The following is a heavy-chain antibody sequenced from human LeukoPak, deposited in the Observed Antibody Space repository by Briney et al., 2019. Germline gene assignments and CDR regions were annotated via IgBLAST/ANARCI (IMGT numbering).Heavy chain of an antibody. CDR2: ISWDGGST. J-gene: IGHJ4*02. Sequence: GGSLRLSCAASGFTFDDYTMHWVRQAPGKGLEWVSLISWDGGSTYYADSVKGRFTISRDNAKNSLYLQMNSLRAEDTAVYYCARVPLGDFWSGYSALWGQGTLVTVSS. CDR1: GFTFDDYT. D-gene: IGHD3-3*01. V-gene: IGHV3-43*01. CDR3: ARVPLGDFWSGYSAL.